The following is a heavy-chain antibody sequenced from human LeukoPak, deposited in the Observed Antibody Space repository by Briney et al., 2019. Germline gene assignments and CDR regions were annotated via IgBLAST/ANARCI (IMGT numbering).Heavy chain of an antibody. CDR1: GYTFTAYS. J-gene: IGHJ4*02. CDR3: ARVGVEGASCYDY. D-gene: IGHD2-2*01. CDR2: INPNSGVT. V-gene: IGHV1-2*02. Sequence: ASLKVSCKASGYTFTAYSMHWVRQAPGQGLEWMGWINPNSGVTNYAQKFQGRVTMTRDTSISTAYMELSSLRSDDTAIYYCARVGVEGASCYDYWSQGTLVTVSS.